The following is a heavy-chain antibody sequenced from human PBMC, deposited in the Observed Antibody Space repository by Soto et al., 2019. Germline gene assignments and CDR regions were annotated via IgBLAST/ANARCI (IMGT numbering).Heavy chain of an antibody. CDR1: GGTFGSDA. J-gene: IGHJ5*02. CDR2: IIPIFGTT. Sequence: SVKVSCRASGGTFGSDAITWVRQAPGQGLEWVGRIIPIFGTTNYAQNLQGRVTISADKSTLTSYMELHSLTSDDTALYYCARDRTDSGYYTNWLDPWGQGTQVTVSS. D-gene: IGHD3-22*01. CDR3: ARDRTDSGYYTNWLDP. V-gene: IGHV1-69*06.